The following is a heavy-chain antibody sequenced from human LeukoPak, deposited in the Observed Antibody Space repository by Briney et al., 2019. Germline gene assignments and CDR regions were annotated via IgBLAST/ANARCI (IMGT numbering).Heavy chain of an antibody. D-gene: IGHD3-22*01. CDR2: ITSSGADS. J-gene: IGHJ4*02. Sequence: GGSLRLSCAASGFAFANYAMNWVRQAPGKGLEWVAVITSSGADSYYSDSVRGRFTISRDNSKNTLYLQMNSLRAEDTAAYYCAKGGAVVLTGFDSWGQGTLVSVSS. CDR3: AKGGAVVLTGFDS. V-gene: IGHV3-23*01. CDR1: GFAFANYA.